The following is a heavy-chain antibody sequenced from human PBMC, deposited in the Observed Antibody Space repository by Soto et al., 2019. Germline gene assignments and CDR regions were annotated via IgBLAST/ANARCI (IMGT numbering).Heavy chain of an antibody. Sequence: LRLSCAASGFTFSSYGMHWVRQAPGKGLEWVAVISYDGSNKYYADSVKGRFTISRDNSKNTLYLQMNSLRAEDTAVYYCAKDRHDYGDGIDYWGQGTLVTVSS. CDR2: ISYDGSNK. V-gene: IGHV3-30*18. CDR3: AKDRHDYGDGIDY. CDR1: GFTFSSYG. D-gene: IGHD4-17*01. J-gene: IGHJ4*02.